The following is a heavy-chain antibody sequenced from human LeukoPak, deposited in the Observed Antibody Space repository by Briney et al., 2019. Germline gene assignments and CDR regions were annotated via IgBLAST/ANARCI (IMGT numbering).Heavy chain of an antibody. CDR2: MYYSGST. D-gene: IGHD3-22*01. V-gene: IGHV4-30-4*01. CDR3: PSPYYYDRRIDP. J-gene: IGHJ5*02. Sequence: PSETLSLTCTVSGGSISSGDYYWSWIRQPPGKGLEWIGYMYYSGSTYYNPSLKSRVTISVDTSKNQFSLKLSSVTAADTAVYYCPSPYYYDRRIDPWARGPLVTVSS. CDR1: GGSISSGDYY.